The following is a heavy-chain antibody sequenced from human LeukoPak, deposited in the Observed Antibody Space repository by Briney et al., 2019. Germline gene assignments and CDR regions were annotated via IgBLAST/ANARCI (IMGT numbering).Heavy chain of an antibody. CDR1: GFTFSAYA. CDR2: VNSDGCHT. Sequence: PAWSLRLSCAGSGFTFSAYAMHWVRQAPGKGLVWVSRVNSDGCHTTYADSVKGRFTISRDNAKSTVYLQMNSLRAEDTAVYYCARVAHDYGDYGPDYWGQGTPVTDSS. J-gene: IGHJ4*02. V-gene: IGHV3-74*01. D-gene: IGHD4-17*01. CDR3: ARVAHDYGDYGPDY.